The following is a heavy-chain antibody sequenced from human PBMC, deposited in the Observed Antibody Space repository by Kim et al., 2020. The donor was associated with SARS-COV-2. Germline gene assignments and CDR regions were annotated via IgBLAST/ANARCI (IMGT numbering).Heavy chain of an antibody. Sequence: NSIRYADSVNGRFTISRDNAKKSLSLQMNSLTPEDTAVYYCVREPNYWGQGTLVTVSS. J-gene: IGHJ4*02. CDR3: VREPNY. CDR2: NSI. V-gene: IGHV3-11*01.